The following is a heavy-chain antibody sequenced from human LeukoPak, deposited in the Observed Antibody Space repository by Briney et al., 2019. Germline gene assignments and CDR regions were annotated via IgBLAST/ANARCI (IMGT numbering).Heavy chain of an antibody. CDR3: ARSDSSGRNDAFDI. CDR1: GGSISSYY. CDR2: IYYSGST. J-gene: IGHJ3*02. Sequence: SETLSLTCTVSGGSISSYYWSWIRQPPGKGLEWIGYIYYSGSTYYNPSLKSRVTISVDTSKNQFSLKLSSVTAADTAVYYCARSDSSGRNDAFDIWGQGTMVTVSS. V-gene: IGHV4-59*12. D-gene: IGHD3-22*01.